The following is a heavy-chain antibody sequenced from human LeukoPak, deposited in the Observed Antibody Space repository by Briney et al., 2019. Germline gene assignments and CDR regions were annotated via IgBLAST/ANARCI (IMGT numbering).Heavy chain of an antibody. CDR3: ARATPGGLHGYSFDY. D-gene: IGHD5-24*01. Sequence: ASVKVSCKASGYTFKNYDIDWVRQATGQGLEWMGWMNPNSGNTGFAQKFQDRVSMTRDTSINAAYMELTSLRSGDTAVYYCARATPGGLHGYSFDYWGQGTVVTVYS. V-gene: IGHV1-8*02. J-gene: IGHJ4*02. CDR2: MNPNSGNT. CDR1: GYTFKNYD.